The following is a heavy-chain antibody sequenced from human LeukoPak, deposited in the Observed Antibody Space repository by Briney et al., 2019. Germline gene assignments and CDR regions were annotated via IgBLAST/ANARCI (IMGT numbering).Heavy chain of an antibody. CDR2: IRYDGSNT. J-gene: IGHJ6*03. V-gene: IGHV3-30*02. CDR1: GFTFSSYG. CDR3: AKDSGLVYYYMDV. D-gene: IGHD3-10*01. Sequence: GGSLRLSCAASGFTFSSYGMHWVRQAPGKGLEWVAFIRYDGSNTYYADSVKGRFTISRDNSKNTLYLQMNSLRAEDTAVYYCAKDSGLVYYYMDVWGKGTTVTVSS.